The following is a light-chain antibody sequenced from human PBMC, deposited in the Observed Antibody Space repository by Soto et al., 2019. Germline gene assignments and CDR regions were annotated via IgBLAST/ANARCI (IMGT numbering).Light chain of an antibody. Sequence: EIVMTQSPATLSVSPGETATLSCRASHSITSHIAWYQQKPGQAPRLLMLDASASATDIPARFSASGSWTEFTRNIGSLQSEDFAVYYCQQYYYWWTFGQGTKVEIK. CDR2: DAS. CDR1: HSITSH. V-gene: IGKV3-15*01. CDR3: QQYYYWWT. J-gene: IGKJ1*01.